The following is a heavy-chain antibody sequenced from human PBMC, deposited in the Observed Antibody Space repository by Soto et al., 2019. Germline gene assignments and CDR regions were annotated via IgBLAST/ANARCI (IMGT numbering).Heavy chain of an antibody. CDR1: SASISVHSYY. CDR3: TRRYNWNDNFFGP. CDR2: SYYSRTT. D-gene: IGHD1-20*01. V-gene: IGHV4-39*01. J-gene: IGHJ5*02. Sequence: SETLSLTCTVSSASISVHSYYWTWIRQPPGKGLEWIGSSYYSRTTYCNPSLKSRTTISVDTSKNQFSLRLTSVTAADTAIYYCTRRYNWNDNFFGPWGQGTLVTVSS.